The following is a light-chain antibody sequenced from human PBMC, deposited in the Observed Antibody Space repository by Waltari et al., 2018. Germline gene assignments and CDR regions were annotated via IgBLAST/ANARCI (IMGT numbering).Light chain of an antibody. CDR1: QNIGKY. V-gene: IGKV1-39*01. Sequence: LSASIGDRVTITCRASQNIGKYLNWYQHKPGKAPKLLIYAASSLLSGVPSRFSGSGSGTDFTFTISSLQPEDFATYYCQQSSSTPQSTFGQGTRLEIK. CDR2: AAS. CDR3: QQSSSTPQST. J-gene: IGKJ5*01.